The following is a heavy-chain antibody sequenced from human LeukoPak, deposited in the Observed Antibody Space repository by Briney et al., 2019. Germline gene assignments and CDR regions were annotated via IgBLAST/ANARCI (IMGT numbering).Heavy chain of an antibody. CDR3: ARDGSTGNYHNWFDP. CDR2: VHYSGSI. D-gene: IGHD3-22*01. J-gene: IGHJ5*02. CDR1: GGSISSSSYY. Sequence: PSETLSLTCTASGGSISSSSYYWAWIRQPPGKGLEWIGSVHYSGSIYYNPSLKSRATLSLDTSKNQFSLRLSSVTAADMGVYYCARDGSTGNYHNWFDPWGQGTLVTVSS. V-gene: IGHV4-39*07.